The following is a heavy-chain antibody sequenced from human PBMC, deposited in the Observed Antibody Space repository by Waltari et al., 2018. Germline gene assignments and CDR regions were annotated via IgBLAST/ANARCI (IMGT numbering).Heavy chain of an antibody. CDR2: IFSNDEK. CDR1: GFSLSNARMG. CDR3: ARIYYYDSSGFCMDV. J-gene: IGHJ6*02. D-gene: IGHD3-22*01. V-gene: IGHV2-26*01. Sequence: QVTLKESGPVLVKPTETLTLTCTVSGFSLSNARMGVSWIRQPPGKALEWLAHIFSNDEKSYSTSLKSRLTISKDTSKSQVVLTMTNMDPMDTATYYCARIYYYDSSGFCMDVWGQGTTVTVSS.